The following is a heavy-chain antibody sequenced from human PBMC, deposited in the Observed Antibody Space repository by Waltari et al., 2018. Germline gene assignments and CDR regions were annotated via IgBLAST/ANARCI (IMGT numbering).Heavy chain of an antibody. D-gene: IGHD3-22*01. CDR3: ARVAAYYYDSSGYH. Sequence: QVQLQESGPGLVKPSGTLSLTCAVSGGSISSSNWWSWVRQPPGKGLEWIGEIYHSGSTNYHPSLKSLVTISVDKSKNHFSLKLSSVTAADTAVYYCARVAAYYYDSSGYHWGQGTLVTVSS. J-gene: IGHJ5*02. V-gene: IGHV4-4*02. CDR1: GGSISSSNW. CDR2: IYHSGST.